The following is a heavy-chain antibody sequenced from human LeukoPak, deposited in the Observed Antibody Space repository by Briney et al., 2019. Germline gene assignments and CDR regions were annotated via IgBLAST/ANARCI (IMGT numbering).Heavy chain of an antibody. CDR2: IYYSGST. J-gene: IGHJ4*02. D-gene: IGHD1-26*01. V-gene: IGHV4-39*01. CDR1: GGSISSSSYY. CDR3: ARQPGSYYEFDY. Sequence: SETLSLTCTVSGGSISSSSYYWGWIRQPPGKGLEWIGSIYYSGSTYYNPSLKSRVTISVDTSKNQFSLELSSVTAADTAVYYCARQPGSYYEFDYWGQGTLVTVSS.